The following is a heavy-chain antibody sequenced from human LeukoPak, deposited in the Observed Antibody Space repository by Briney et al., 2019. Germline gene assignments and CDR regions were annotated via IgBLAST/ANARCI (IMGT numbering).Heavy chain of an antibody. CDR3: ARSGGSSTFDY. V-gene: IGHV1-2*02. D-gene: IGHD1-26*01. CDR1: GYTFTGYY. CDR2: INSNSGDT. Sequence: GASVKVSCKASGYTFTGYYMHWVRQAPGQGLEWMGWINSNSGDTNYAQKFQGRVTMTRDTSISTAYMELRSLRSDDTAVYYCARSGGSSTFDYWGQGTLVTVSS. J-gene: IGHJ4*02.